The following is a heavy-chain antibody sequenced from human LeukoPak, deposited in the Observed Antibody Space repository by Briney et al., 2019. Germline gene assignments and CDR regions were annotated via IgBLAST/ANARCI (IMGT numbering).Heavy chain of an antibody. V-gene: IGHV3-23*01. CDR2: INGRGDST. CDR3: AKERQTGDYFTSDF. CDR1: GFSFSTYT. J-gene: IGHJ4*02. D-gene: IGHD4-17*01. Sequence: PGGCLRLSCAASGFSFSTYTMNWVRQAPGKGLEWVSAINGRGDSTFYADSVKGQFTISRDNSKSTVYLQMNSLRADDTAVYYCAKERQTGDYFTSDFWGQGTLVTVSS.